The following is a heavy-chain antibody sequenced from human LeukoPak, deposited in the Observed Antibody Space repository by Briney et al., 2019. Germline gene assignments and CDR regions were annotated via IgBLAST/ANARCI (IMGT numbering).Heavy chain of an antibody. V-gene: IGHV4-61*02. J-gene: IGHJ3*02. Sequence: SQTLSLTCTVSGGSISSGSYYWSWIRQPAGKGLEWIGRIYTSGSTNYNPSLKSRVTISVDTSKNQFSLKLSSVTAADTAVYYCARAHRGSYSGAFDIWGQGTMVTVSS. CDR1: GGSISSGSYY. CDR2: IYTSGST. D-gene: IGHD1-26*01. CDR3: ARAHRGSYSGAFDI.